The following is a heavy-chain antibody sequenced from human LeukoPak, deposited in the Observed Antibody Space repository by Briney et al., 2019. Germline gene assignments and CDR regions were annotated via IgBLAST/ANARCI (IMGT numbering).Heavy chain of an antibody. J-gene: IGHJ4*02. CDR1: GGSFSGYY. V-gene: IGHV4-34*01. Sequence: SETLSLTCAVYGGSFSGYYWSWIRQPPGKGLEWIGEINHSGSTNYNPSLKSRVTISVDTSKNQFSLKLSSVTAADTAVYYCAGSQVGYYFDYWGQGTLVTVSS. CDR3: AGSQVGYYFDY. CDR2: INHSGST. D-gene: IGHD1-26*01.